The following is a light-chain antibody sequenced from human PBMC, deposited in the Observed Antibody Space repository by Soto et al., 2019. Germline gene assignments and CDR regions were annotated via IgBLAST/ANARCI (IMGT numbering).Light chain of an antibody. CDR3: QQRNNWPWT. J-gene: IGKJ1*01. CDR1: QSVSSSY. CDR2: DAS. V-gene: IGKV3D-20*02. Sequence: EIVLTQSPGTLSLSPGERATLSCSASQSVSSSYLAWYQQKPGQAPRLLIYDASSRATGIPARFSGSGSGTDFSLTISSLEPEDFAVYYCQQRNNWPWTFGQGTKVDIK.